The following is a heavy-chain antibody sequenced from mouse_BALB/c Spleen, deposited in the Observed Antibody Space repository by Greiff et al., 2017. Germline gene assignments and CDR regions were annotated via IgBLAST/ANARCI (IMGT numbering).Heavy chain of an antibody. CDR3: APSITTATYAMDY. Sequence: EVKVVESGAELVKPGASVKLSCTASGFNIKDTYMHWVKQRPEQGLEWIGRIDPANGNTKYDPKFQGKATITADTSSNTAYLQLSSLTSEDTAVYYCAPSITTATYAMDYWGQGTSVTVSS. CDR1: GFNIKDTY. CDR2: IDPANGNT. J-gene: IGHJ4*01. D-gene: IGHD1-2*01. V-gene: IGHV14-3*02.